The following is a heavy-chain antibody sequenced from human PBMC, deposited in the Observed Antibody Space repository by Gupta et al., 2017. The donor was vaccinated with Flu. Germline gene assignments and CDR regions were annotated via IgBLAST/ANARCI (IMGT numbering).Heavy chain of an antibody. J-gene: IGHJ4*02. D-gene: IGHD2-21*01. CDR3: ARESLGVWWPEY. CDR2: INPNNGNT. CDR1: GYSLTGFF. Sequence: KPSGYSLTGFFMHWVRQAPGQGLEWLGQINPNNGNTRYAQRFQGRVTLTTDTSTNTAYMELSGLTTDDTALYFCARESLGVWWPEYWGQGTLVTVSS. V-gene: IGHV1-2*06.